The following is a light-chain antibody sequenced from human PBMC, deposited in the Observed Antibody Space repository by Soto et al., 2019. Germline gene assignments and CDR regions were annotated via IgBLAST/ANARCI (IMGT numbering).Light chain of an antibody. CDR1: QGVSSY. J-gene: IGKJ1*01. V-gene: IGKV1-8*01. CDR3: QQYYNYPWT. Sequence: AIRMTQSPSSVSASTGDRVTITCRASQGVSSYLAWYQQKPGQAPKLLIYAASTLHSGVPSRFSGSGSGTEFTLTISCLQSEDFATYYCQQYYNYPWTFGQGTEVEIK. CDR2: AAS.